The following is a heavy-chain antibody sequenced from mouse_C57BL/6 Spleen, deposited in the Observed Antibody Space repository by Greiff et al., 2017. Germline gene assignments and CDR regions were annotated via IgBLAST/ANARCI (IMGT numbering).Heavy chain of an antibody. CDR1: GYTFTSYW. V-gene: IGHV1-72*01. J-gene: IGHJ4*01. D-gene: IGHD1-1*01. CDR2: IDPNSGGT. CDR3: ARCTTVVARYAMDY. Sequence: QVQLKQPGAELVKPGASVKLSCKASGYTFTSYWMHWVKQRPGRGLEWIGRIDPNSGGTKYNEKFKSKATLTVDKPSSTAYMQLSSLTSEDSAVYYCARCTTVVARYAMDYWGQGTSVTVSS.